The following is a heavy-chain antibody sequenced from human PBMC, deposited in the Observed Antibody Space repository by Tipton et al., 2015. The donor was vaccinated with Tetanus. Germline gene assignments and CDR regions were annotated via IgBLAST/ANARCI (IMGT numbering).Heavy chain of an antibody. CDR1: GGSISSGDYY. CDR2: IYYSGST. D-gene: IGHD3-10*01. V-gene: IGHV4-30-4*01. CDR3: ARDRLVRGVDYYYYGMDV. J-gene: IGHJ6*02. Sequence: LRLSCTVSGGSISSGDYYWSWIRQPPGKGLEWIGYIYYSGSTYYNPSLKSRVTISVDTSTNQFSLKLSSVTAADTAVYYCARDRLVRGVDYYYYGMDVWGQGTTVTVSS.